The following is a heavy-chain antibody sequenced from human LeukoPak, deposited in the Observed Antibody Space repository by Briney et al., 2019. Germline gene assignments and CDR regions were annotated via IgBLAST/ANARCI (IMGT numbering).Heavy chain of an antibody. Sequence: GGSLRLSCAASGFTFNYYAVSWVRQAPGKGLEWVSTIGGSGSTYYAESVRGRFTISRDNSKNTLHLQIHSLRAEDTAIYYCAKQSGRPWHYFDNWGQGTLVTVSP. CDR1: GFTFNYYA. V-gene: IGHV3-23*01. D-gene: IGHD6-6*01. CDR3: AKQSGRPWHYFDN. J-gene: IGHJ4*02. CDR2: IGGSGST.